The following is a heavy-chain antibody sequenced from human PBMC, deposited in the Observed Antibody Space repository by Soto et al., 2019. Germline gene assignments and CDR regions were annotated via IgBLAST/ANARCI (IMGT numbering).Heavy chain of an antibody. CDR1: GYTFTGYY. D-gene: IGHD2-15*01. J-gene: IGHJ6*02. CDR2: INPNSGGT. Sequence: ASVKVSCKASGYTFTGYYMHWVRQAPGQGLEWMGWINPNSGGTNYAQKFQGWVTMTRDTSISTAYMELSRLRSDDTAVYYCARDGSGGAYYYYYDGMDVWGQGTTVTVSS. V-gene: IGHV1-2*04. CDR3: ARDGSGGAYYYYYDGMDV.